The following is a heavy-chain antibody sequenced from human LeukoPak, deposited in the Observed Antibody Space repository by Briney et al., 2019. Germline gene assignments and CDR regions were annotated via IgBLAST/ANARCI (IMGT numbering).Heavy chain of an antibody. CDR1: DDSMISYH. Sequence: PSETLSLTCSVSDDSMISYHWSWIRQSAGKGLEWIGRIYTSGSTDYNPSLMSRVTMSVDTAKNQFSLELRSVTAADTAVYYCSRESGAFCPFGYWGQGTLVIVPP. J-gene: IGHJ4*02. V-gene: IGHV4-4*07. D-gene: IGHD1-26*01. CDR2: IYTSGST. CDR3: SRESGAFCPFGY.